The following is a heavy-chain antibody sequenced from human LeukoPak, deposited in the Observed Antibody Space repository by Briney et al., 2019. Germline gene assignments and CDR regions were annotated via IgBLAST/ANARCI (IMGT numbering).Heavy chain of an antibody. CDR1: GFSVSTSGVG. CDR3: AAHSVVTGRFDY. J-gene: IGHJ4*02. CDR2: IFWDDDK. D-gene: IGHD4-23*01. Sequence: ESGPTLVNPTQTLMLTCTLSGFSVSTSGVGVGWIRQPPGKALEWLALIFWDDDKRYSPSLKTRLTITKDTSKNQVVLTMTNMDPVDAATYYCAAHSVVTGRFDYWGQGTLVTVSS. V-gene: IGHV2-5*02.